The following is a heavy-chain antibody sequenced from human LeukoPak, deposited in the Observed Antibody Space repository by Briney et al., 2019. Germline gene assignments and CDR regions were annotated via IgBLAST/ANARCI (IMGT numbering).Heavy chain of an antibody. D-gene: IGHD3-10*01. CDR1: GGTFSSYA. CDR3: ARDRHGSGSYRDWFDP. V-gene: IGHV1-69*01. J-gene: IGHJ5*02. CDR2: IIPIFGTA. Sequence: SVKVSCKASGGTFSSYAISWVRQAPGQGLEWMGGIIPIFGTANYAQKFQGRVTITADESTSTAYMELSGLRSEDTAVYYCARDRHGSGSYRDWFDPWGQGTLVTVSS.